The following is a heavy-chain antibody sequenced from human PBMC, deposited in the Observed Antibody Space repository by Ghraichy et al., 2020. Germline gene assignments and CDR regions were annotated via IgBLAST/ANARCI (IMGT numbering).Heavy chain of an antibody. D-gene: IGHD6-13*01. V-gene: IGHV4-34*01. CDR3: ARYSSSWYWRVAFDI. J-gene: IGHJ3*02. Sequence: SETLSLTCAVYGGSFSGYYWSWIRQPPGKGLEWIGEINHSGSTNYNPSLKSRVTISVDTSKNQFSLKLSSVTAADTAVYYCARYSSSWYWRVAFDIWGQGTMVTVSS. CDR2: INHSGST. CDR1: GGSFSGYY.